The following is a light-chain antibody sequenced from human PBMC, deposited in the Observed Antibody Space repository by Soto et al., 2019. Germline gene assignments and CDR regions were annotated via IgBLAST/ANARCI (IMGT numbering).Light chain of an antibody. Sequence: QYVVTEPPSACGSLGQSVTISCTGTSSDVGGYNYVSWYQQHPGKAPKLMIYEVSKRPSGVPDRFSGSKSGNTASLTVSGLQAEDEADYYCSSYAGSNTYVFGTGTKVTV. CDR3: SSYAGSNTYV. V-gene: IGLV2-8*01. CDR1: SSDVGGYNY. CDR2: EVS. J-gene: IGLJ1*01.